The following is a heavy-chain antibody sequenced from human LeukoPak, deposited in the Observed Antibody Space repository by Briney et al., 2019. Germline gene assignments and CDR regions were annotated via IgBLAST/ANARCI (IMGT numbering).Heavy chain of an antibody. Sequence: SETLSLTCTVSGGSISSSSYYWGWIRQPPGKGLEWIGSIYYSGSTYYNPSLKSRVTISVDTSKNQFSLKLSSVTAADTAVYYCARAGGGYSFDYWGQGTLVTVSS. CDR3: ARAGGGYSFDY. CDR2: IYYSGST. V-gene: IGHV4-39*01. CDR1: GGSISSSSYY. J-gene: IGHJ4*02. D-gene: IGHD5-18*01.